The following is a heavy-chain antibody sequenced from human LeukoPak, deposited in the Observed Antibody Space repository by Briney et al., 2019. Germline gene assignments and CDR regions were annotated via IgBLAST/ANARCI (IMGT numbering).Heavy chain of an antibody. CDR1: GGSISSYY. CDR3: ARHIGGGIEDMDV. J-gene: IGHJ6*03. CDR2: IYYSGST. V-gene: IGHV4-59*08. D-gene: IGHD3-16*02. Sequence: SSETLSLTCTVSGGSISSYYWSWIRQPPGKGLEWIGYIYYSGSTNYNPSLKSRVTISVDTSKNQFSLKLSSVTAADTAVYYCARHIGGGIEDMDVWGKGTKVTVSS.